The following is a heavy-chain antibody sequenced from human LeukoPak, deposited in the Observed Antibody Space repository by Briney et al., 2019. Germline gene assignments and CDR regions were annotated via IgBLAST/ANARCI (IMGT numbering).Heavy chain of an antibody. V-gene: IGHV3-30*18. CDR3: AKDLDYYDSSGFIVGDY. CDR2: LSYDGSNK. J-gene: IGHJ4*02. CDR1: AFTFSSYG. D-gene: IGHD3-22*01. Sequence: HGRSLTPSCAASAFTFSSYGMHWVRLAPGKGLEWVAALSYDGSNKYYADSVKGRFTISRDNSKNTLYLQMNSLRAEDTAVYYCAKDLDYYDSSGFIVGDYWGQGTLVTVSS.